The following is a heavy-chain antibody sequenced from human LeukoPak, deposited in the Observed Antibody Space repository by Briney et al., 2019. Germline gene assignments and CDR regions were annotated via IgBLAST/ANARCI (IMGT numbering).Heavy chain of an antibody. D-gene: IGHD3-22*01. V-gene: IGHV3-15*07. J-gene: IGHJ5*02. CDR1: GSTFSNAW. Sequence: PGGSLRLSCATSGSTFSNAWMNWVRQAPGKGLEWVGRIRSNSDGGTIDYAVPVKGRFALSRDDSKNTLYLQMNSLQTEDTAVYYCATDFYDTTWGQGTLVTVSS. CDR3: ATDFYDTT. CDR2: IRSNSDGGTI.